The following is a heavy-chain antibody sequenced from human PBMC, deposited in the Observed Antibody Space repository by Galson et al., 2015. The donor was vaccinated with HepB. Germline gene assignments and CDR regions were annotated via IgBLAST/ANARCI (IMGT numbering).Heavy chain of an antibody. CDR1: GFTFSTYG. J-gene: IGHJ4*02. D-gene: IGHD6-19*01. V-gene: IGHV3-21*01. Sequence: SLRLSCAPSGFTFSTYGMNWVRQAPGKGLEWVASISSSTSYISYADSVKGRFTISRDNAKDSLFLQMNSLRAEDTAVYYCARGIIGWYSPDYWGQGTLVTVSS. CDR3: ARGIIGWYSPDY. CDR2: ISSSTSYI.